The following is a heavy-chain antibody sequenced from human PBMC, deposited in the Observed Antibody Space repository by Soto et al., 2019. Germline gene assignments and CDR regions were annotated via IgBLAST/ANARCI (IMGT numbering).Heavy chain of an antibody. Sequence: ASVTVCCKASGYTFNNYGISWVRQAPGQGLEWMGWISAYNGNTKYAQKLQGRVTMTTDTSTSTAYMELRSLRSDDTAVYYCARDSPPVDYWGQGTLVTVSS. J-gene: IGHJ4*02. CDR1: GYTFNNYG. CDR2: ISAYNGNT. V-gene: IGHV1-18*01. CDR3: ARDSPPVDY.